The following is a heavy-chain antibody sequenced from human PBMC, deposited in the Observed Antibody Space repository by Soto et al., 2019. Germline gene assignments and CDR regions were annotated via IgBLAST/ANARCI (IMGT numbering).Heavy chain of an antibody. V-gene: IGHV3-64D*06. CDR2: ISSNGGST. CDR1: GFTFSSYA. J-gene: IGHJ3*02. Sequence: PGGSLRLSCSASGFTFSSYAMHWVRQAPGKGLEYVSAISSNGGSTYYADSVKGRFTISRDNSKNTLYLQMSSLRAEDTAVYYCVKECYSGSYYTIPDAFDIWGQGTMVTVAS. CDR3: VKECYSGSYYTIPDAFDI. D-gene: IGHD1-26*01.